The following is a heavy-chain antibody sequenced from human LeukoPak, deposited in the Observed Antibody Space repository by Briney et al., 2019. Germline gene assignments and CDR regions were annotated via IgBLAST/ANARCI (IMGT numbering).Heavy chain of an antibody. CDR3: AKDLEWLLTVPYFDY. CDR2: ISGSGGST. CDR1: GFTFSSYA. V-gene: IGHV3-23*01. J-gene: IGHJ4*02. D-gene: IGHD3-3*01. Sequence: GVSLRLSCAASGFTFSSYAMSWVRQAPGKGLEWVSAISGSGGSTYCADSVKGRFTISRDNSKNTLYLQMNSLRAEDTAVYYCAKDLEWLLTVPYFDYWGQGTLVTVSS.